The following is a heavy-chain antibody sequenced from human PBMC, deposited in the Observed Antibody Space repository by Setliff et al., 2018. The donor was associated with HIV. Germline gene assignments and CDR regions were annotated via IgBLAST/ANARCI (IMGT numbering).Heavy chain of an antibody. J-gene: IGHJ6*03. CDR2: IYTSGST. V-gene: IGHV4-59*08. CDR3: ARHNTGYSYGYDYYYYMDV. D-gene: IGHD5-18*01. CDR1: GGSMSTYY. Sequence: PSETLSLTCTVSGGSMSTYYWSWIRQPPGKGLEWIGYIYTSGSTNYNPSLRSRVTISVDTSKNHFSLRLSSVTAADTAVYYCARHNTGYSYGYDYYYYMDVWGKGTTVTVS.